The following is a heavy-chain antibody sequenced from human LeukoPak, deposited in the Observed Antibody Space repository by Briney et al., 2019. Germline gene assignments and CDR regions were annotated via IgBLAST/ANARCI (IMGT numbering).Heavy chain of an antibody. CDR2: IKQDGSEQ. D-gene: IGHD3-3*01. CDR3: ARDMIKHDFWSGLLRDYGMDV. CDR1: GSTFSSYW. Sequence: GGSLRLSCGASGSTFSSYWMSWVRQAPGKGLGWVANIKQDGSEQYYVDSVKGRFTIYRDNATNSLYLQMNSLRAEDTAVYYCARDMIKHDFWSGLLRDYGMDVWAQGTTVSVSS. J-gene: IGHJ6*02. V-gene: IGHV3-7*01.